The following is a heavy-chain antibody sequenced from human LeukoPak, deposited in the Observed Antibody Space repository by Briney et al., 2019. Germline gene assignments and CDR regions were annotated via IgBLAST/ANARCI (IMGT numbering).Heavy chain of an antibody. CDR2: IYYSGST. Sequence: SETLSLTCTVSGGSISSYYWSWIRQPPGKGLEWIGYIYYSGSTNYNPSLKSRVTISVDTSKNQFSLKLSSVTAADTAVYYCASSRPQLWFYVDWGQGTLVTASS. CDR3: ASSRPQLWFYVD. CDR1: GGSISSYY. D-gene: IGHD5-18*01. V-gene: IGHV4-59*01. J-gene: IGHJ4*02.